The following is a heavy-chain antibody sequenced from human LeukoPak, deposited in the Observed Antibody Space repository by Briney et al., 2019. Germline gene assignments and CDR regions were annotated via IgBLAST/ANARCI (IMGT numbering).Heavy chain of an antibody. CDR1: GFTFRKHA. CDR3: AKSLHDFTIPWSQFLGCDI. D-gene: IGHD2-21*01. CDR2: IFTDGHNT. J-gene: IGHJ3*02. V-gene: IGHV3-23*01. Sequence: GGSLRLSCAASGFTFRKHAMSWVRQAPGKGLEWVSSIFTDGHNTYNADSAKGRFIISRDNSDNTVFRQMNSLRAEDTATYSCAKSLHDFTIPWSQFLGCDICG.